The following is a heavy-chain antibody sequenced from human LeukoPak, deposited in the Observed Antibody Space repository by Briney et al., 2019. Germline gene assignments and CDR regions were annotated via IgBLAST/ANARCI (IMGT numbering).Heavy chain of an antibody. D-gene: IGHD4-11*01. CDR1: GGSISTYY. Sequence: SETLSLTCTVSGGSISTYYWSWVRQPPGKGLEWIGYVYYSGSTNYNPSLKSRVTISADTSKNQFSLRLSSVTAADTAVYYCARELQVLKGDYYYMDVWGKGTTVTVSS. CDR2: VYYSGST. J-gene: IGHJ6*03. V-gene: IGHV4-59*01. CDR3: ARELQVLKGDYYYMDV.